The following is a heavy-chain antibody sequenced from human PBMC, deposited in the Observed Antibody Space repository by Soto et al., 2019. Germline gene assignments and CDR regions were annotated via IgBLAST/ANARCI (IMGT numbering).Heavy chain of an antibody. V-gene: IGHV1-18*01. CDR2: ISAHNGNT. D-gene: IGHD3-10*01. CDR3: ARWRYGDD. CDR1: GYGFTTYG. J-gene: IGHJ4*03. Sequence: QVHLVQSGAEVKKPGASVKVSCKGSGYGFTTYGITWVRQAPGQGLEWMAWISAHNGNTNYAQKLQGRVTVTRDTSTSTAYMELRSLRADDTAVYYCARWRYGDDWGHGALVTVSS.